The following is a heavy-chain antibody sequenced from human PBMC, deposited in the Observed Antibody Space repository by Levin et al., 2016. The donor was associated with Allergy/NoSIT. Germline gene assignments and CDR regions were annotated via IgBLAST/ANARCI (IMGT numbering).Heavy chain of an antibody. CDR3: TRSSYGRLDAFDI. Sequence: GGSLRLSCTASGFTFGDYAMSWVRQAPGKGLEWVGFIRSKAYGGTTEYAASVKGRFTISRDDSKSIAYLQMNSLKTEDTAVYYCTRSSYGRLDAFDIWGQGTMVTVSS. J-gene: IGHJ3*02. D-gene: IGHD5-18*01. CDR2: IRSKAYGGTT. V-gene: IGHV3-49*04. CDR1: GFTFGDYA.